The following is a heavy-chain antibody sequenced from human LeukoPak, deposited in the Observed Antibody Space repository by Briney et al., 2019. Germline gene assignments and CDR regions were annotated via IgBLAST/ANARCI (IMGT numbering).Heavy chain of an antibody. V-gene: IGHV3-30*03. CDR1: GFTFSSYG. Sequence: GGSLRLSCAASGFTFSSYGMHWVRQAPGKGLEWVAVISYDGSNEYYGDSVKGRFTISRDNSKNTLYLQMNSLRAEDTAVYYCAREVAYYFDYWGQGTLVTVSS. CDR2: ISYDGSNE. CDR3: AREVAYYFDY. D-gene: IGHD5-12*01. J-gene: IGHJ4*02.